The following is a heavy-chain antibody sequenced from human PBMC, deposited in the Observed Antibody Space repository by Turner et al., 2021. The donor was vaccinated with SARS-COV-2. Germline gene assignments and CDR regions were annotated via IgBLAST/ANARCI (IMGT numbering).Heavy chain of an antibody. CDR3: ATGTPLGYQNWLDP. CDR1: GYTLIELS. V-gene: IGHV1-24*01. D-gene: IGHD2-2*01. CDR2: IDPEDGET. J-gene: IGHJ5*02. Sequence: HVQLVQSGAELEKPGAYVKVSCKVSGYTLIELSMHWVRQAPGKGLEWMGGIDPEDGETNYAQKFQGRVTMTEDTSTDTAYMELSSLRSEDTAVYYCATGTPLGYQNWLDPWGQGTLVTVSS.